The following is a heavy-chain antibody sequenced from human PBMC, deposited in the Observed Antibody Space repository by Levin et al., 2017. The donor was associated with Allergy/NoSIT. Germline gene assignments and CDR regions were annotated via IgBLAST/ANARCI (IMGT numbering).Heavy chain of an antibody. Sequence: SQTLSLTCAVYGGSFSGYYWSWIRQPPGKGLEWIGEINHSGSTNYNPSLKSRVTISVDTSKNQFSLKLSSVTAADTAVYYCARGRRIVVVPAAMADYYFDYWGQGTLVTVSS. CDR3: ARGRRIVVVPAAMADYYFDY. CDR1: GGSFSGYY. V-gene: IGHV4-34*01. J-gene: IGHJ4*02. CDR2: INHSGST. D-gene: IGHD2-2*01.